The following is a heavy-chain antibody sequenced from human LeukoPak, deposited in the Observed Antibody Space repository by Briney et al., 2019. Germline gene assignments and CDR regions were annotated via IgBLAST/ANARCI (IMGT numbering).Heavy chain of an antibody. CDR2: IIPIFGTA. CDR3: ARGRVHYSKGVNGNWFDP. D-gene: IGHD4-11*01. V-gene: IGHV1-69*13. CDR1: GGTFSSYA. J-gene: IGHJ5*02. Sequence: GASVKVSCKASGGTFSSYAISWVRQAPGQGLEWMGGIIPIFGTANYAQKFQGRVTITADESTSTAYMELSSLRSEDTAVYYCARGRVHYSKGVNGNWFDPWGQGTLVTVSS.